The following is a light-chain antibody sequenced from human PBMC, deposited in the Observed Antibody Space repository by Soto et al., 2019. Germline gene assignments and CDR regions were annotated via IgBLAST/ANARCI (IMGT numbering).Light chain of an antibody. CDR2: DVS. CDR1: SSDVGGYNY. V-gene: IGLV2-14*01. J-gene: IGLJ2*01. CDR3: SSYTSSSTLVV. Sequence: QSALTQPASVSGSPGQSITISCTGTSSDVGGYNYVSWYQQHPGKAPKLMIYDVSNRPSGVSNRFSGSKSGNTASLTISGLLAVDGADYYYSSYTSSSTLVVFGGGTKLTVL.